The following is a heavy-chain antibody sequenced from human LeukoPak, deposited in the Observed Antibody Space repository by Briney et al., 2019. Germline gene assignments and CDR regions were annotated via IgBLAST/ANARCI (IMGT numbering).Heavy chain of an antibody. Sequence: PSETLSLTCTVSGGSINSYYWRWIRQPPGKGLECIGRIYTSGSTNYNPSLKSRVSISVDTSKNQFSLKLSSVTAADTAVYYCARWMVGALDYWGQGTLVTVSS. V-gene: IGHV4-4*07. J-gene: IGHJ4*02. CDR2: IYTSGST. D-gene: IGHD1-26*01. CDR1: GGSINSYY. CDR3: ARWMVGALDY.